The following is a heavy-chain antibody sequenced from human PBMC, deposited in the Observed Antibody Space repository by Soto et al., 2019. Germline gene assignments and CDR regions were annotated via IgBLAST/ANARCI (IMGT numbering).Heavy chain of an antibody. CDR1: GYSISSGYY. V-gene: IGHV4-38-2*01. Sequence: SETLSLTCAVSGYSISSGYYWGWLRQPPGKGLEWIGSIYHSGSTYYNPSVKSRVTISVDTSKNQFSLKLSSVTAADTAVYYCARGIAAAGYNWFDPWGQGTLVTVSS. J-gene: IGHJ5*02. CDR3: ARGIAAAGYNWFDP. CDR2: IYHSGST. D-gene: IGHD6-13*01.